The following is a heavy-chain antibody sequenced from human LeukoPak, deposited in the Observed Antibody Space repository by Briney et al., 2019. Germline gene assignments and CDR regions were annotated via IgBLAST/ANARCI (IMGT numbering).Heavy chain of an antibody. CDR3: ARVTSMVTLDY. D-gene: IGHD5-18*01. CDR2: IYYSGST. V-gene: IGHV4-59*01. CDR1: GGSISSYY. Sequence: NPSETLSLTCTVSGGSISSYYWSWIRQPPGKGLEWIGYIYYSGSTNYNPSLKSRVTISVDTSKNQFSLKLSSVTAADTAVYYCARVTSMVTLDYWGQGTLVTVSS. J-gene: IGHJ4*02.